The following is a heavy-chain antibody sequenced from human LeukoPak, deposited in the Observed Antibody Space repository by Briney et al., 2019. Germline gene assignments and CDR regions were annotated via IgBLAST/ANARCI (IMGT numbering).Heavy chain of an antibody. Sequence: GGSLRLSCAASGFTFSNAWMHWVRQAPGKGLVWVSRINSDGSSTSYADSVKGRFTISRDNSKNTLYLQMNSLRAEDTAVYYCAKDQGAYDFWSGYPIDYWGQGTLVTVSS. CDR1: GFTFSNAW. J-gene: IGHJ4*02. D-gene: IGHD3-3*01. CDR3: AKDQGAYDFWSGYPIDY. CDR2: INSDGSST. V-gene: IGHV3-74*01.